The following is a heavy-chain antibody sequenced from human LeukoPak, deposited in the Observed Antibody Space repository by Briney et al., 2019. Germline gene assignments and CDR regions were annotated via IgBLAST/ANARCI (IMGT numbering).Heavy chain of an antibody. CDR3: ARALFYDSSGYSGY. CDR2: ISSISDFI. J-gene: IGHJ4*02. CDR1: GFTFSSYS. Sequence: PGGSLRLSCAASGFTFSSYSMNWVRQAPGKGLEWVSSISSISDFIYYADSVRGRFTISRDNARNSLYLQMNSLRAEDTAVYYCARALFYDSSGYSGYWGQGTLVTVSS. D-gene: IGHD3-22*01. V-gene: IGHV3-21*01.